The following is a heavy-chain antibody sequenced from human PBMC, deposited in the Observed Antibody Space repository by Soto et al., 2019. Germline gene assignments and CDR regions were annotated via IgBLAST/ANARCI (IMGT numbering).Heavy chain of an antibody. D-gene: IGHD1-26*01. V-gene: IGHV3-7*03. J-gene: IGHJ4*02. Sequence: GGSVRLSCAASGFTFSGHWMTWVRQVPGAGLEWVATINEEGSEKYYVASVKGRFTISRDNAKNSLFLQLSSLRAEDTAVYYCARDEGIEAATQDFCGPGTLVTVS. CDR1: GFTFSGHW. CDR3: ARDEGIEAATQDF. CDR2: INEEGSEK.